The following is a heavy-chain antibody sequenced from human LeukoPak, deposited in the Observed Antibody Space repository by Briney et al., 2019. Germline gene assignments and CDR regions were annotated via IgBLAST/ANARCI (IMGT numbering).Heavy chain of an antibody. CDR1: GFTLSSYA. CDR2: ISVSGNT. D-gene: IGHD2-15*01. J-gene: IGHJ4*02. Sequence: GGSLRLSCAASGFTLSSYAMSWVRQGPGKGLEWVSAISVSGNTYHADSVKGRFTISRGSSKNTLYLQMNSLRAGDAAVYYCAKAPVTTCSGAYCYPFDYWSQGTLVTVSS. V-gene: IGHV3-23*01. CDR3: AKAPVTTCSGAYCYPFDY.